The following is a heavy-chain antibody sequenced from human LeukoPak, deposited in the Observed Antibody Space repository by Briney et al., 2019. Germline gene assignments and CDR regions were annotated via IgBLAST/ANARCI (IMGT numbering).Heavy chain of an antibody. V-gene: IGHV1-18*04. Sequence: ASVKVSCKASGYTFTGYYMHWVRQAPGQGLEWMGWISAYNGNTNYAQKLQGRVTMTTDTSTSTAYMELSSLRSEDTAVYYCASRPYSHGAFDIWGQGTMVTVSS. D-gene: IGHD2-21*01. CDR1: GYTFTGYY. CDR3: ASRPYSHGAFDI. J-gene: IGHJ3*02. CDR2: ISAYNGNT.